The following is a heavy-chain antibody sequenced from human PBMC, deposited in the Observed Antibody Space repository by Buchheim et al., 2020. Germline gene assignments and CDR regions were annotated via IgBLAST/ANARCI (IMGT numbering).Heavy chain of an antibody. D-gene: IGHD3-16*01. CDR3: TRANDYHDFGVFDY. Sequence: EVQLVESGGGLVQPGGSLRLSCAASGFTFSSYWMSWVRQAPGKGLEWVANIKQDGSETYYADSVKGRFTISRDNAKHSLYLQMNSLRAEDTAVYYCTRANDYHDFGVFDYWGQGTL. CDR2: IKQDGSET. J-gene: IGHJ4*02. V-gene: IGHV3-7*01. CDR1: GFTFSSYW.